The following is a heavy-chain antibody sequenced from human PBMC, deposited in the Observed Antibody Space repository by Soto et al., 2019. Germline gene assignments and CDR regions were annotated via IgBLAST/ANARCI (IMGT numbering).Heavy chain of an antibody. J-gene: IGHJ6*02. V-gene: IGHV4-39*01. D-gene: IGHD3-22*01. CDR1: GGSVSSSSSF. Sequence: PSETLSLTCTVFGGSVSSSSSFGGWIRQSPGKGLEWIGSIYYSGTTYYNPSLKSRVTISVDTSKSQFSLKMRSVTAADTAVYFCARQPAKSVTWFYGMDVCGQGGTVTVSS. CDR3: ARQPAKSVTWFYGMDV. CDR2: IYYSGTT.